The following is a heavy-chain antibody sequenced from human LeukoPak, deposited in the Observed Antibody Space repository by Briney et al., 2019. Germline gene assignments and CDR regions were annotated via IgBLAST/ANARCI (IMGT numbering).Heavy chain of an antibody. CDR2: INPKSGGT. J-gene: IGHJ6*03. CDR1: GYTFTDYF. CDR3: AREIWYGIYYMDV. D-gene: IGHD6-13*01. V-gene: IGHV1-2*02. Sequence: ASVKVSCKASGYTFTDYFMNWVRQAPGQGLEWMGWINPKSGGTVYAQKFQGRVTMTTDTSTSTAYMELRSLRSDDTAVYYCAREIWYGIYYMDVWGKGTTVTVSS.